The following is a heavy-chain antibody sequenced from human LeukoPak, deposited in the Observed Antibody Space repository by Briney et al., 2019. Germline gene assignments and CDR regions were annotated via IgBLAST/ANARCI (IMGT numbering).Heavy chain of an antibody. Sequence: SQTLSLTCTVSGGSISSGGYYWSWIRQHPGKGLEWIGYIYYSGSTYYNPSLKSRVTISVDTSKNQFSLKLSSVTAADTAVYYCARGEVYGYSSSTSCYARWFDPWGQGTLVTVSS. CDR3: ARGEVYGYSSSTSCYARWFDP. CDR2: IYYSGST. D-gene: IGHD2-2*01. CDR1: GGSISSGGYY. V-gene: IGHV4-31*03. J-gene: IGHJ5*02.